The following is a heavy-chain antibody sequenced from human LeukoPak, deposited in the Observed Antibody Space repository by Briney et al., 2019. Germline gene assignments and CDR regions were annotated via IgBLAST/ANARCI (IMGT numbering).Heavy chain of an antibody. D-gene: IGHD3-16*01. J-gene: IGHJ4*02. V-gene: IGHV3-74*01. CDR1: GFTFSSYW. CDR2: ISSDGSST. CDR3: AEGGEFDY. Sequence: GGSLRLSCAASGFTFSSYWMNWVRQAPGKGLVWVSRISSDGSSTSYADSVKGRFTISRDNAKNTLYLQMNSLRAKDTAVYYCAEGGEFDYWGQGTLVTVSS.